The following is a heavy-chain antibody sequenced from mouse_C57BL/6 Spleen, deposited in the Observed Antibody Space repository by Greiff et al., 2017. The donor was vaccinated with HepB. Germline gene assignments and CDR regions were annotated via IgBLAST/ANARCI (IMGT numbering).Heavy chain of an antibody. CDR1: GFSFNTYA. J-gene: IGHJ4*01. D-gene: IGHD2-3*01. Sequence: EVTLVESGGGLVQPKGSLKLSCAASGFSFNTYAMNWVRQAPGKGLEWVARIRSKSNNYATYYADSVKDRFTISRDDSERMLCLQMNNLKTEDTAMYFCLILGFYDGLYAMGYWGQGTSVTVSS. CDR2: IRSKSNNYAT. CDR3: LILGFYDGLYAMGY. V-gene: IGHV10-1*01.